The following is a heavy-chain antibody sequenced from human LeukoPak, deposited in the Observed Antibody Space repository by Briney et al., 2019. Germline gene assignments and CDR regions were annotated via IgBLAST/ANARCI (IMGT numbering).Heavy chain of an antibody. V-gene: IGHV4-59*08. Sequence: KPSETLSLTCTVSGGSISSYYWNWIRQPPGKGLEWIGYIYYSGSTNYKPSLKSRVTISVDTSKNQFSLKLSSVTAADTAVYYCARLVVSSWYHEVLLGRDYWGQGTLVTVSS. J-gene: IGHJ4*02. CDR2: IYYSGST. CDR3: ARLVVSSWYHEVLLGRDY. CDR1: GGSISSYY. D-gene: IGHD6-13*01.